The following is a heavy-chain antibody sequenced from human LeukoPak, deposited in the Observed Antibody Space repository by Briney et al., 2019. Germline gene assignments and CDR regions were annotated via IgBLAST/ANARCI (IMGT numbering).Heavy chain of an antibody. D-gene: IGHD3-22*01. CDR2: ISGSGGST. V-gene: IGHV3-23*01. J-gene: IGHJ4*02. CDR3: AKDQYYYDSSGIFDY. CDR1: GFTFSSYA. Sequence: GTSLRLSCAASGFTFSSYAMSWVRQAPGKGLEWVSAISGSGGSTYYADSVKGRFTISRDNSKNTLYLQMNSLRAEDTAVYYCAKDQYYYDSSGIFDYWGQGTLVTVSS.